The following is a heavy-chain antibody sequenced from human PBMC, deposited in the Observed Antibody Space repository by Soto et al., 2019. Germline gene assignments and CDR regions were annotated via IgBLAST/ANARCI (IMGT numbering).Heavy chain of an antibody. CDR1: GFSFSSYG. CDR2: INDSGDRA. V-gene: IGHV3-23*01. CDR3: AKRNSGSTGPFEY. D-gene: IGHD1-7*01. J-gene: IGHJ4*02. Sequence: GGSLRLSCEASGFSFSSYGMSWVRQAPGKGLEWVSNINDSGDRAHYADSVRGRFTISRDNSKNTLYLQMNSLRAEDTALYYCAKRNSGSTGPFEYWGQGTLVTVSS.